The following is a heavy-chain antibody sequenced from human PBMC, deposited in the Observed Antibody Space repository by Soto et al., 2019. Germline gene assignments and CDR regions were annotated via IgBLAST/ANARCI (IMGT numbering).Heavy chain of an antibody. CDR3: ARDYTGSWYQKAWFDP. CDR2: INAGNGNT. Sequence: ASVKVSCKASGYTFTSYAMHWVRQAPGQRLEWMGWINAGNGNTKYSQKFQGRVTITRDTSASTAYTELSSLRSEDTAVYYCARDYTGSWYQKAWFDPWGQGTLVTVSS. CDR1: GYTFTSYA. D-gene: IGHD6-13*01. J-gene: IGHJ5*02. V-gene: IGHV1-3*01.